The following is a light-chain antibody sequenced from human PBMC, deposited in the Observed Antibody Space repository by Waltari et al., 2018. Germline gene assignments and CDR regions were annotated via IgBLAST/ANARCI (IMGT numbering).Light chain of an antibody. CDR2: DVV. V-gene: IGLV2-14*03. CDR3: CSYTSSDTYV. Sequence: SALPQPASVSGPPGQSITISCTGTRSDFSLLGYAPWYQQRPRKVPRLIIYDVVKRPSGFSNRLSGSRSGYTATLTISGLQAEDEAGYYCCSYTSSDTYVFGGGTTVTVL. CDR1: RSDFSLLGY. J-gene: IGLJ1*01.